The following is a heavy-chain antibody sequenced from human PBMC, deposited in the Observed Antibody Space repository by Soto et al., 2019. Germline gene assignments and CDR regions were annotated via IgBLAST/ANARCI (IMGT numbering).Heavy chain of an antibody. CDR1: GFTFSSYA. J-gene: IGHJ4*02. Sequence: QVQLVESGGGVVQPGRSLRLSCAASGFTFSSYAMHWVRQAPGKGLEWVAVISYDGSNKYYADSVKGRFTISRDKSKNTLYLQLNSLRAEDTAVYYCARRSSSCYKILCYFYYWGQGTLVTVSS. D-gene: IGHD2-2*02. CDR3: ARRSSSCYKILCYFYY. V-gene: IGHV3-30-3*01. CDR2: ISYDGSNK.